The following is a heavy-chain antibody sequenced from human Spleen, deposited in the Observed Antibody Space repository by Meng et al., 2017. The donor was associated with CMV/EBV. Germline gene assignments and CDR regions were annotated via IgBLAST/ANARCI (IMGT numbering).Heavy chain of an antibody. CDR1: GGSFSGYY. J-gene: IGHJ4*02. CDR2: INHSGST. CDR3: ARTTGHGEAPN. Sequence: SETLSLTCAVYGGSFSGYYWSWIRQPPGKGLEWIGEINHSGSTNYNPSLKSRVTISVDTSKNQFSLKLSSVTAADTAVYYCARTTGHGEAPNWGQGTLVTVSS. V-gene: IGHV4-34*01. D-gene: IGHD4-17*01.